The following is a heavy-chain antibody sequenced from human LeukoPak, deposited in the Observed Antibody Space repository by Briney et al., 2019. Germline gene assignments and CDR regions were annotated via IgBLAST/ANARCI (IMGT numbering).Heavy chain of an antibody. V-gene: IGHV3-21*01. CDR2: ISSSSYI. Sequence: GGSLRLSCAASGFTFSSYSMNWVRQATGKGLEWVSSISSSSYIYYADSVKGRFTISRDNAKNSLYLQMNSLRAEDTAVYYCARDRYFDWPHAADYWGQGTLVTVSS. CDR1: GFTFSSYS. D-gene: IGHD3-9*01. J-gene: IGHJ4*02. CDR3: ARDRYFDWPHAADY.